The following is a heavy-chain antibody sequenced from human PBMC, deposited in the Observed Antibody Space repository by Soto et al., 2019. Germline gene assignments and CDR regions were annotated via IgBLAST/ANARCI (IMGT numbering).Heavy chain of an antibody. D-gene: IGHD3-10*01. CDR1: GFTFSSYG. CDR2: IWYDGSNK. Sequence: QVQLVESGGGVAQPGRSLRLSCAASGFTFSSYGMHWVRQAPGKGLEWVAVIWYDGSNKYYADSVKGRFTISRDNSKNTLYLQMNSLRAEDTAVYYCAREMFYYGSGTRSYGMDVWGQGTTVTVSS. V-gene: IGHV3-33*01. CDR3: AREMFYYGSGTRSYGMDV. J-gene: IGHJ6*02.